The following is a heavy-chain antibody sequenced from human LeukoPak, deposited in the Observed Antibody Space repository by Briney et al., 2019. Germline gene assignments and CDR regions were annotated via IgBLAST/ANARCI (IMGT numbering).Heavy chain of an antibody. V-gene: IGHV4-61*08. Sequence: SQTLSLTCAVSGGSISSGGYYWSWIRQPPGKGLEWIGHTYYSGSTNYNPSLKSRVAISVDTSKNQFSLKLSSVTAADTAVYYCARGQISIAAAGTGYYYYGMDVWGQGTTVTVSS. CDR3: ARGQISIAAAGTGYYYYGMDV. J-gene: IGHJ6*02. CDR2: TYYSGST. CDR1: GGSISSGGYY. D-gene: IGHD6-13*01.